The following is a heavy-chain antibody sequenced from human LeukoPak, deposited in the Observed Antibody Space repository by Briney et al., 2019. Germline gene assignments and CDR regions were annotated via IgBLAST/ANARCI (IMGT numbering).Heavy chain of an antibody. CDR3: ARQGIDAFDN. J-gene: IGHJ3*02. Sequence: PSETLSLTCTVSGGSISSHYWSWIRQPPGKGLEWIAYIYYTGTTNYNPSLKSRVTISVDTSKNQFSLRLSSVTAADTAVYYCARQGIDAFDNWGQGTLVTVSS. V-gene: IGHV4-59*08. CDR1: GGSISSHY. CDR2: IYYTGTT.